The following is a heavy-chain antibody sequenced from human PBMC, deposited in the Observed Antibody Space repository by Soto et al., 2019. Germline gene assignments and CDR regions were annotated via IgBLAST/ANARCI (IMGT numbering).Heavy chain of an antibody. CDR2: IYHSGST. CDR3: ARGWDPRGYNWFDP. V-gene: IGHV4-30-2*01. CDR1: GGSISSGGYS. J-gene: IGHJ5*02. Sequence: SETLSLTGAVSGGSISSGGYSWSWIRQPPGKGLEWIGYIYHSGSTYYNPSLKSRVTISVDRSKHQFSLKLSSVTAADTAVYYCARGWDPRGYNWFDPWGQGTMVTVSS. D-gene: IGHD1-26*01.